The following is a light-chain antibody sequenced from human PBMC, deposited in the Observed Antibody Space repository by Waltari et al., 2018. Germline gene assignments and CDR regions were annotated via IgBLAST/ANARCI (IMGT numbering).Light chain of an antibody. CDR3: QAWDRGSAV. CDR2: QNF. J-gene: IGLJ2*01. CDR1: KLGDRY. Sequence: SYELTQSLSVSVSPGQTANITCSGDKLGDRYASWYQQKPGQSPVLVIYQNFKRPSGIPGRFAGSISGNTATLTISGAQSMDEADYYCQAWDRGSAVFGGGTKLTVL. V-gene: IGLV3-1*01.